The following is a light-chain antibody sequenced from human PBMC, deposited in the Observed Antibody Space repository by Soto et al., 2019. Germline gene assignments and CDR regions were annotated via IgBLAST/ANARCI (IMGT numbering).Light chain of an antibody. CDR3: QQYRDNWT. V-gene: IGKV1-5*03. Sequence: DIQMTQSPSTLSASVGDRVTITCRASQSISSWLAWYQQKPGTAPKLLIYEASTLQSGVASRFSGSGSGTEFTFTISSLQPDDSATYYCQQYRDNWTFGQGTKVEIK. CDR2: EAS. J-gene: IGKJ1*01. CDR1: QSISSW.